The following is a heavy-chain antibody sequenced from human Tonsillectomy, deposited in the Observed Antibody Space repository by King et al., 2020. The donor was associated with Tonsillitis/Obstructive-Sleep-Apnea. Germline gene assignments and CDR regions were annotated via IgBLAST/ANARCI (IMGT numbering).Heavy chain of an antibody. J-gene: IGHJ2*01. V-gene: IGHV5-51*03. CDR3: ARDSRSVVDNWYFDL. Sequence: QLVQSAAEVKKPGESVKISCQAFGYSFTNFWLGWVRQMPGKGLEWMGIIYPDDSDARYSPSFRGQVTISVDKSINTAYLQWSRLEASDTAMYYCARDSRSVVDNWYFDLWGRGTLVTVSS. CDR2: IYPDDSDA. D-gene: IGHD3-22*01. CDR1: GYSFTNFW.